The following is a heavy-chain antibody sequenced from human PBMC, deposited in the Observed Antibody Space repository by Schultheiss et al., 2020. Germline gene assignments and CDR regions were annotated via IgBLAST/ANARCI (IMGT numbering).Heavy chain of an antibody. CDR1: GYTFTSYG. D-gene: IGHD3-16*01. V-gene: IGHV1-18*04. CDR3: ARDSHWGEVYYYYGMDV. J-gene: IGHJ6*02. CDR2: ISAYNGNT. Sequence: GESLKISCKASGYTFTSYGISWVRQAPGQGLEWMGWISAYNGNTNYAQKLQGRVTMTTDTSTSTAYMELRSLRSDDTAVYYCARDSHWGEVYYYYGMDVWGQGTTVTVSS.